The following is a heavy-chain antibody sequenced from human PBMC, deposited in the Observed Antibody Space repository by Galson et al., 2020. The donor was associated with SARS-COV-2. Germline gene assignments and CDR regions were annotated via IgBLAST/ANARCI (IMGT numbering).Heavy chain of an antibody. J-gene: IGHJ5*02. CDR2: IIPFLGTP. CDR1: GGTFSNYA. CDR3: ARGHARYDNSGYLTGWFDP. Sequence: ASVKVSCKASGGTFSNYAISWVRQAPGQGLEWMGGIIPFLGTPNYAQKFQDRVTITTDESTSTAYMQLNSLRSDDTAVYYCARGHARYDNSGYLTGWFDPWGQGTLVTVSS. V-gene: IGHV1-69*05. D-gene: IGHD3-22*01.